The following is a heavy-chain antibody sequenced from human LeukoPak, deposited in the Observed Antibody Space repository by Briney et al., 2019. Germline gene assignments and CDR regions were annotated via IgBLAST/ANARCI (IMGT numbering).Heavy chain of an antibody. CDR3: ARGVTSWTY. CDR1: GFTFSSYA. J-gene: IGHJ4*02. CDR2: ISGSGGST. Sequence: GGSLRLSCAASGFTFSSYAMSWVRQAPGKGLEWVSAISGSGGSTYYADSVKGRFTISRDNAKNSLYLQMNSLRVEDTAVYYCARGVTSWTYWGQGSLVTVSS. D-gene: IGHD2-2*01. V-gene: IGHV3-23*01.